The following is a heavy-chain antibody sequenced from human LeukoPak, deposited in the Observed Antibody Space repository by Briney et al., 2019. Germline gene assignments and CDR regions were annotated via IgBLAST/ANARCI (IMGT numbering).Heavy chain of an antibody. J-gene: IGHJ3*02. V-gene: IGHV3-30-3*01. D-gene: IGHD6-19*01. CDR3: ARDRDRHSSGWRLGAFDI. CDR2: ISYDGSNK. Sequence: PGGSLRLSCAASGFTFSSYAMHWVRQAPGKGLEWVAVISYDGSNKYYADSVKGRFTISRDNSKNTLYLQMNSLRAEDTAVYYCARDRDRHSSGWRLGAFDIWGQGTMVTVSS. CDR1: GFTFSSYA.